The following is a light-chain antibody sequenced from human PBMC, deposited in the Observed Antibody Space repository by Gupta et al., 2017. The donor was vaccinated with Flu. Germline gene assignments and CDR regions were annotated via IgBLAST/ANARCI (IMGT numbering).Light chain of an antibody. CDR3: QQSYSTPLT. V-gene: IGKV1-39*01. CDR1: QSISSY. J-gene: IGKJ4*01. CDR2: AAS. Sequence: DIQMTQSPSSLSASVGDRVTITCWASQSISSYLNWYQQKPGSAPKLLVYAASSLQSGVPSRFSGSGSGTDFTLTITSLRPEEFATYYCQQSYSTPLTFGGGTRVEIK.